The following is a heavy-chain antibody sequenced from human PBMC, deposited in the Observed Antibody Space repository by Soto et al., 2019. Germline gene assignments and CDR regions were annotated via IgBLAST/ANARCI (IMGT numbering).Heavy chain of an antibody. V-gene: IGHV4-4*02. CDR1: GGSISSSNW. J-gene: IGHJ4*02. CDR3: ARDKITGLFDY. CDR2: IYHSEST. Sequence: SETLSLTCAVSGGSISSSNWWSWVRQPPGKGLGWIGEIYHSESTNYNPSLKSRVTISVDKSKNQFSLKLSSVTAADTAVYYCARDKITGLFDYWGQGTLVTVSS. D-gene: IGHD2-8*02.